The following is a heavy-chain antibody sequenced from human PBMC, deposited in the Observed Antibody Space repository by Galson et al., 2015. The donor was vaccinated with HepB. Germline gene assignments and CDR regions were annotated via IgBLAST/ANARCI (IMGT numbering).Heavy chain of an antibody. CDR3: ARDGGTHHFDY. D-gene: IGHD1-26*01. CDR1: GYAFTNHY. CDR2: INASGGST. V-gene: IGHV1-46*01. J-gene: IGHJ4*02. Sequence: SVKVSCKASGYAFTNHYVHWVRQAPGQGLEWLGIINASGGSTTYAQKFQGRVTMTRDTSTSTVYMEVSSLRSEDTAVYYCARDGGTHHFDYWGQGTLVTVSS.